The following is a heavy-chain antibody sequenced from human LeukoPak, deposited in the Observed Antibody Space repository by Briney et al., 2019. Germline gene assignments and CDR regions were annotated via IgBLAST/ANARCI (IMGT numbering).Heavy chain of an antibody. CDR1: GFTFSTYN. D-gene: IGHD1-26*01. J-gene: IGHJ4*02. Sequence: GGSLRLSCAASGFTFSTYNMNWVRQAPGKGLEWVSSISSSSYIFYADSVKGRFTISRDNAKNSLYLQMNSLRAEDTAVYYCARGDGRDLLGYWGQGTLVTVSS. CDR2: ISSSSYI. CDR3: ARGDGRDLLGY. V-gene: IGHV3-21*01.